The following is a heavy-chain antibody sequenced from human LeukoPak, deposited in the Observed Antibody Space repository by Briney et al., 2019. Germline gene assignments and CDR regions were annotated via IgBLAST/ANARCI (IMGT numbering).Heavy chain of an antibody. V-gene: IGHV3-15*05. CDR1: DFTFSNAW. D-gene: IGHD6-13*01. Sequence: PGGSLRLSCAASDFTFSNAWMSWVRQAPGKGLEWVGRIKSRTDGGTTDYAAPVKGRFTISRDNAKNTLYLQMNSLRAEDTAVYYCARRQYRSSWYYFDYWGQGTLVTVSS. CDR2: IKSRTDGGTT. CDR3: ARRQYRSSWYYFDY. J-gene: IGHJ4*02.